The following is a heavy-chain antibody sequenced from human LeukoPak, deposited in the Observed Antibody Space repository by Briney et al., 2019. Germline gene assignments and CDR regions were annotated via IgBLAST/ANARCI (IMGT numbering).Heavy chain of an antibody. CDR3: AKIPRDTLWFGEFFDY. CDR1: GFTFSSYA. Sequence: GGSLRLSCAASGFTFSSYAMSWVRQAPGKGLEWVSAISGSGGSTYYADSVKGRFTISRDNSKNTLYLQMNSMRAEDTAVHYCAKIPRDTLWFGEFFDYWGQGTLVTVSS. J-gene: IGHJ4*02. CDR2: ISGSGGST. D-gene: IGHD3-10*01. V-gene: IGHV3-23*01.